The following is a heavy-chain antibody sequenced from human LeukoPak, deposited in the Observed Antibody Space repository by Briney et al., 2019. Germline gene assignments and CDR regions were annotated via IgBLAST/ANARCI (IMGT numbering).Heavy chain of an antibody. J-gene: IGHJ4*02. V-gene: IGHV3-48*04. CDR1: GFTFSSYS. Sequence: GGSLRLSCAASGFTFSSYSMNWVRQAPGKGLEWVSYISSSSSTIYYADSVKGRFTISRDNAKNSLYLQMNSLRAEDTAVYYCAREHYYGSGSTFDYWGQGTLVTVSS. CDR2: ISSSSSTI. D-gene: IGHD3-10*01. CDR3: AREHYYGSGSTFDY.